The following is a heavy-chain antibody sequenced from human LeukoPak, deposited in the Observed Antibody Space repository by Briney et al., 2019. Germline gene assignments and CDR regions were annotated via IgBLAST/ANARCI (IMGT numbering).Heavy chain of an antibody. J-gene: IGHJ6*04. D-gene: IGHD6-6*01. CDR2: ISGSGGST. CDR1: GFTFSSYA. V-gene: IGHV3-23*01. Sequence: PGGSLRLSCAASGFTFSSYAMSWVRQAPGKGLEWVSVISGSGGSTYYADSVKGRFTVSRDNAKNSLYLQMNSLRSEDTAVFYCARVGEYSTGMDVWGKGTTVTVSS. CDR3: ARVGEYSTGMDV.